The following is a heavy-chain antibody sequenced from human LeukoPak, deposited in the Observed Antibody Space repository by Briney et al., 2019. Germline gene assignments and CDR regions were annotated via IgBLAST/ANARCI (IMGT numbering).Heavy chain of an antibody. CDR2: VSGSGGGT. CDR3: AKGIPYYYDSGSYYPFDY. CDR1: GFAFSSYA. Sequence: GGSLRLSCAASGFAFSSYAMSWVRQAPGKGLEWVSAVSGSGGGTYYADSVTGRFTISRDNSKNTLYLQMNSLRAEDTAVYYCAKGIPYYYDSGSYYPFDYWGQGILVTVSS. D-gene: IGHD3-10*01. V-gene: IGHV3-23*01. J-gene: IGHJ4*02.